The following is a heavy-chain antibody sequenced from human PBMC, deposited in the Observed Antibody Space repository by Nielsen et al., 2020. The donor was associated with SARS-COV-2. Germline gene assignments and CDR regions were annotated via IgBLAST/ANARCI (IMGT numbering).Heavy chain of an antibody. Sequence: ASVKVSCKASGFTFTTFGISWVRQAPGQGLEWMGWIATNTGNTNYAQNFQGRVTMATDTSTGIGYMGLRNLKSDDTAVYFCARVSLGGEEYWTTSYYSFDYWGQGSLVTVSS. CDR3: ARVSLGGEEYWTTSYYSFDY. CDR2: IATNTGNT. V-gene: IGHV1-18*01. D-gene: IGHD2-8*01. CDR1: GFTFTTFG. J-gene: IGHJ4*02.